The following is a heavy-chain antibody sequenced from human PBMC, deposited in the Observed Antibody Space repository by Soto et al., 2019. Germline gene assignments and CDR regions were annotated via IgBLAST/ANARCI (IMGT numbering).Heavy chain of an antibody. Sequence: ASVKVSCKASGYTFTGYYMHWVRHAPGQGLEWMGWINPNSGGTNYAQKFQGWVTMTRDTSISTAYMELSRLRSDDTAVYYCARGEEQQLMKQYYYYYMDVWGKGTTVTVSS. CDR2: INPNSGGT. D-gene: IGHD6-13*01. V-gene: IGHV1-2*04. CDR1: GYTFTGYY. CDR3: ARGEEQQLMKQYYYYYMDV. J-gene: IGHJ6*03.